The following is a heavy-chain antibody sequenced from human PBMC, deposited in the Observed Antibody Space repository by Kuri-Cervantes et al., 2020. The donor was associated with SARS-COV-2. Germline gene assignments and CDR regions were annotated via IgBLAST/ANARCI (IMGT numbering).Heavy chain of an antibody. CDR2: INPDGSYT. D-gene: IGHD5-18*01. J-gene: IGHJ4*02. V-gene: IGHV3-74*01. CDR1: GFTFSGHW. CDR3: ARVESRGYSYVNFDY. Sequence: GESLKISCTASGFTFSGHWIHWVRQAPGKGLVWVSRINPDGSYTNNADSVKGRFTLSRDNAKNSLYLQMNSLRAEDTAVYYCARVESRGYSYVNFDYWGQGTLVTVSS.